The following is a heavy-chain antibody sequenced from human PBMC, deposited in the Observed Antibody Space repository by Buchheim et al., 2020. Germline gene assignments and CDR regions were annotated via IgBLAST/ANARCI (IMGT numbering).Heavy chain of an antibody. J-gene: IGHJ4*02. D-gene: IGHD2-15*01. CDR1: GYTFTSYD. CDR2: INPSGGST. Sequence: QVQLVQSGAEVKKPGASVKVSCKASGYTFTSYDINWVRQATGQGLEWMGIINPSGGSTSYAQKFQGRVTMTRDTSTSTVYMELSSLRSEDTAVYYCAREECSGGSCYFDYWGQGTL. V-gene: IGHV1-46*03. CDR3: AREECSGGSCYFDY.